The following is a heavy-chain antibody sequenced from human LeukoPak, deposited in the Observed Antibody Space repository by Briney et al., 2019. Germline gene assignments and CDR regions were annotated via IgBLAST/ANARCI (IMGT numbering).Heavy chain of an antibody. D-gene: IGHD2-2*01. V-gene: IGHV4-59*01. CDR1: SGPISSYY. Sequence: SETLSLTCSVSSGPISSYYWSWIRQPPGKGLEWIGYIYYSGSTNYNPSLKSRVTISVGTSKKQFSLKLSSVTAADTAVYYCARGSGGPGAFDIWGQGTMVTVSS. J-gene: IGHJ3*02. CDR3: ARGSGGPGAFDI. CDR2: IYYSGST.